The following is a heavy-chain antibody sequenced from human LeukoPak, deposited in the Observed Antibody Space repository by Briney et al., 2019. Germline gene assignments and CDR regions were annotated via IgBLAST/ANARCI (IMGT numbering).Heavy chain of an antibody. Sequence: SETLSLTCIVSGGSISSSSYYWGWIRQPPGKGLEWIGSIYYSGSTYYNPSLKSRVTISVDTSKNQFSLKLSSVTAADTAVYYCATRSTRYCSSTSCPQGDYWGQGTLVTVSS. D-gene: IGHD2-2*01. J-gene: IGHJ4*02. CDR1: GGSISSSSYY. CDR3: ATRSTRYCSSTSCPQGDY. V-gene: IGHV4-39*01. CDR2: IYYSGST.